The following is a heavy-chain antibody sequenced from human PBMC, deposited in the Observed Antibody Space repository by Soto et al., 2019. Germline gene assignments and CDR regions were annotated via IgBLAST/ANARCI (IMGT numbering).Heavy chain of an antibody. D-gene: IGHD3-3*01. CDR1: GGAINSYY. CDR2: IYSSGST. Sequence: PENLSVTCTVSGGAINSYYWTWIRQPAGKGLEWIGRIYSSGSTKYNPSLQSRVTMSLDTSKTQFSLRLTSVTAADTAVYYCARGQRFSDWFDPWGQGTLVT. CDR3: ARGQRFSDWFDP. J-gene: IGHJ5*02. V-gene: IGHV4-4*07.